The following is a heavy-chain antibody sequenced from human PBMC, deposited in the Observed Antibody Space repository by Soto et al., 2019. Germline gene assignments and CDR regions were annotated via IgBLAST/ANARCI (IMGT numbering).Heavy chain of an antibody. CDR3: AKNGGSGYYYWFDA. D-gene: IGHD3-22*01. CDR1: GFTFSTYG. Sequence: QVQLVESGGGVVQPGTSLRLSCVASGFTFSTYGMDWVRQAPGKGLEWVAGIPYDGSNKYYVDSVKGRFTISRDNSKNMLYLQMNSLRPEDTAVYYCAKNGGSGYYYWFDAWGQGTLVTVSS. CDR2: IPYDGSNK. J-gene: IGHJ5*02. V-gene: IGHV3-30*18.